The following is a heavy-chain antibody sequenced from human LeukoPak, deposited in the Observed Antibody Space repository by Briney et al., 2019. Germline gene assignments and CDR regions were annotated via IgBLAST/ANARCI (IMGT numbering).Heavy chain of an antibody. CDR3: ARENPYDYDSSGQPDRTFDI. J-gene: IGHJ3*02. CDR1: GGSLRGNY. D-gene: IGHD3-22*01. V-gene: IGHV4-34*01. CDR2: INHSGST. Sequence: PSETLSLTCAVYGGSLRGNYGSWIRQPPGKGLEWIGEINHSGSTNYNPSLKSRVTISVDTSKNQFSLKVRSVTAADTAVYYCARENPYDYDSSGQPDRTFDIWGQGTMVTVSS.